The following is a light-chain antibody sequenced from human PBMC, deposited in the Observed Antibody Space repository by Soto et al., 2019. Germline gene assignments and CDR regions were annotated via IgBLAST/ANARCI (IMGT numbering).Light chain of an antibody. Sequence: EIVLTQSPATLSLSPGERATLSCRASQSVSSYLAWYQQKPGQAPRLLIYGASTRATGIPARFTGSGSGTEFTLTISSLQSEDFAVYYCQQYNDWPPIPFGQGTRLEIK. CDR1: QSVSSY. CDR3: QQYNDWPPIP. J-gene: IGKJ5*01. V-gene: IGKV3-15*01. CDR2: GAS.